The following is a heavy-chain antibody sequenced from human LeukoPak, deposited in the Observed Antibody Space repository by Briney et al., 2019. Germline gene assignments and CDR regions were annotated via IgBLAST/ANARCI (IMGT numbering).Heavy chain of an antibody. D-gene: IGHD5-24*01. V-gene: IGHV3-7*01. CDR2: IKQGGSEK. Sequence: GGSLRLSCAASGFTFSSYWMSWVRQAPGKGLEWVANIKQGGSEKYYVDSVKGRFTISRDNAKNSLYLQMNSLRAEDTAVYYCARDGYNSHFDYWGQGTLVTVSS. CDR3: ARDGYNSHFDY. J-gene: IGHJ4*02. CDR1: GFTFSSYW.